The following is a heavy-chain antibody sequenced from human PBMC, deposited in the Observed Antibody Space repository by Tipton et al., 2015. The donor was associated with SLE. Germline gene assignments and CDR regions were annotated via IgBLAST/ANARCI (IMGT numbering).Heavy chain of an antibody. CDR1: GYSFTSYW. J-gene: IGHJ1*01. CDR3: ARQGIWFGELLPESFQH. D-gene: IGHD3-10*01. V-gene: IGHV5-51*01. CDR2: IYPGASDT. Sequence: QLVQSGAEVKKPGESLKISCKGSGYSFTSYWIGWVRQMPGKGLEWMGIIYPGASDTRYSPSFQGQVTISADKSISTAYLQWSSLKASDTAMYDCARQGIWFGELLPESFQHWGQGTLVTVSS.